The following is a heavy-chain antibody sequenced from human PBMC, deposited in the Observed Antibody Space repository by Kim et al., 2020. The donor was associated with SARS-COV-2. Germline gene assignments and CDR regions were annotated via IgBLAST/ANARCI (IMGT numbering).Heavy chain of an antibody. CDR2: ISYDGNDK. V-gene: IGHV3-30*18. Sequence: GGSLRLSCAASGFAFSKYGMHWVRQAPGKGLEWVAVISYDGNDKYYTDSVKGRFTISRDNSKNTLYLQMDSLRADDTAVFYCANSRTVRPEFDSWGQGTLVTVSS. D-gene: IGHD1-1*01. J-gene: IGHJ4*02. CDR1: GFAFSKYG. CDR3: ANSRTVRPEFDS.